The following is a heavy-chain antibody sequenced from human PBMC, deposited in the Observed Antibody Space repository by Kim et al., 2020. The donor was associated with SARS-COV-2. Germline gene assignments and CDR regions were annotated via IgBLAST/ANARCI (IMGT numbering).Heavy chain of an antibody. CDR1: GFTFSSYD. J-gene: IGHJ6*02. CDR3: ARSSAAIRMVGATIRGYYYGMDV. D-gene: IGHD1-26*01. Sequence: GGSLRLSCAASGFTFSSYDMHWVRQATGKGLEWVSAIGTAGDTYYPGSVKGRFTISRENAKNSLYLQMNSLRAGDTAVYYCARSSAAIRMVGATIRGYYYGMDVWGQGTTVTVSS. CDR2: IGTAGDT. V-gene: IGHV3-13*01.